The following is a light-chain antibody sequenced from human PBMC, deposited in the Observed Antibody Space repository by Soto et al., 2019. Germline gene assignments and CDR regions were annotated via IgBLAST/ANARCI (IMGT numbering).Light chain of an antibody. V-gene: IGKV3-20*01. CDR3: QQYGYSPIT. Sequence: SPGTLSLSPGERATLSCRASQSVSSSHLAWYQXKXGXXXRXXXYAASSRATGSPDRFSGGGYGTDFTLTISRLEPEDFAVYYCQQYGYSPITFGQGKRLEI. CDR1: QSVSSSH. J-gene: IGKJ5*01. CDR2: AAS.